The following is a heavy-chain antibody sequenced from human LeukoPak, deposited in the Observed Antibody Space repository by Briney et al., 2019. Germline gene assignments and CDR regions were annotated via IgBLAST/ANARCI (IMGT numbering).Heavy chain of an antibody. J-gene: IGHJ6*04. V-gene: IGHV4-34*01. CDR1: GGSFSGYY. CDR3: ARAVYYYGSGSYYYYYGMDV. D-gene: IGHD3-10*01. Sequence: PSETLSLTCAVYGGSFSGYYWSWLRQPPGKGLEWVGEINHSGSTNYNPSLKSRVTISVDTSKNQFSLKLSSVTAADTAVYYCARAVYYYGSGSYYYYYGMDVWGEGTTVTVSS. CDR2: INHSGST.